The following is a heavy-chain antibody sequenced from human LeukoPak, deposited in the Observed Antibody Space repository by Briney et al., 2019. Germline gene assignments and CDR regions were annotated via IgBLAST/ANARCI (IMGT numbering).Heavy chain of an antibody. CDR2: SRNKANSYTT. J-gene: IGHJ4*02. Sequence: QAGGSLRLSCAASGFTFSDHYMDWVRQAPGKGLEWLGRSRNKANSYTTEYAASVKARFTISRDDSKNSLYLQMNSLKAEVTAVYYCSRSSVSSDDYWGQGTLVTVSS. CDR3: SRSSVSSDDY. V-gene: IGHV3-72*01. D-gene: IGHD6-6*01. CDR1: GFTFSDHY.